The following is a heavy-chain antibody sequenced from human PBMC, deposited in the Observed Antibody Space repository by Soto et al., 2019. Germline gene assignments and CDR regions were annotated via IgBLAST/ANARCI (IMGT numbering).Heavy chain of an antibody. J-gene: IGHJ4*02. CDR2: IYPGDSDT. CDR1: GYSFTSYW. D-gene: IGHD4-17*01. V-gene: IGHV5-51*01. Sequence: PGESLKISCKGSGYSFTSYWIGWVRQMPGKGLEWMGIIYPGDSDTRYSPSFQGQVTISADKSISTAYLQWSSLKASDTAMYYCARHLLINDYGDYGSVDYWGQGTLVTVSS. CDR3: ARHLLINDYGDYGSVDY.